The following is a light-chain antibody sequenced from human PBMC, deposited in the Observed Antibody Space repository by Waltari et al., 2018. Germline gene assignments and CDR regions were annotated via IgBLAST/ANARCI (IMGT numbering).Light chain of an antibody. V-gene: IGKV3-20*01. CDR1: QSVSRY. CDR3: QKYGSLPGT. CDR2: DGS. J-gene: IGKJ1*01. Sequence: ETVFTQSPGTLSLSPGQRATLSCRPSQSVSRYLASYQQKPCQAPTLLIHDGSSSATGIPDRFSGSGSGTDFSLTNSRLEPEDFAVYYCQKYGSLPGTFGQGTKVEIK.